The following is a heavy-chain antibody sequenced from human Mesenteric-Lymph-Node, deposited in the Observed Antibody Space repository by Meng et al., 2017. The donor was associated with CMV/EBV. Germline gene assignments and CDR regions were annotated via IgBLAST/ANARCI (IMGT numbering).Heavy chain of an antibody. CDR3: ARYSSSSGLLFDS. Sequence: VSGASINTASRFWSWIRQHPGKGLGWIGYSFYSGSTYYNPSLQGRVSISVDTSQNQFSLNLSSVTAADTAIYYCARYSSSSGLLFDSWGQGTLVTVSS. D-gene: IGHD6-6*01. CDR1: GASINTASRF. CDR2: SFYSGST. J-gene: IGHJ5*01. V-gene: IGHV4-31*02.